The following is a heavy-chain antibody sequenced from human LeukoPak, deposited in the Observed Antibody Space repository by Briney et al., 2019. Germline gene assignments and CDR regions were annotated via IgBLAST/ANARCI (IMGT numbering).Heavy chain of an antibody. D-gene: IGHD3-10*01. V-gene: IGHV4-4*07. J-gene: IGHJ6*03. CDR1: GGSISSYY. CDR3: ARDLGSYYGSGSYYYYYYMDV. Sequence: SETLSLTCTVSGGSISSYYWSWIRQPAGKGLEWIGRIYTSGSTNYNPSLKSRVTMSVDTSKNQFSLKLSSVTAADTAVYYCARDLGSYYGSGSYYYYYYMDVWGKGTTVTVSS. CDR2: IYTSGST.